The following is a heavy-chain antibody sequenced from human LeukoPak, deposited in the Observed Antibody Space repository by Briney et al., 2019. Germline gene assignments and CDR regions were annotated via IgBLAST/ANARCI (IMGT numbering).Heavy chain of an antibody. CDR3: ARATYYYYMDV. Sequence: SETLSLTCTVSGGSISSYYWTWIRQPPGKGLEWIGYIYYSGNTNHNPSLKSRVTISVDTSKNQFSLKLSSVTAADTAVYYCARATYYYYMDVWGKGTTVTVSS. V-gene: IGHV4-59*01. CDR1: GGSISSYY. CDR2: IYYSGNT. J-gene: IGHJ6*03.